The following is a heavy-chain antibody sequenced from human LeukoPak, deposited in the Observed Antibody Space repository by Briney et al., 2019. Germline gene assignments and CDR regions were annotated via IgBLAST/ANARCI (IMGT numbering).Heavy chain of an antibody. J-gene: IGHJ4*02. Sequence: QPGGSLRLSCAASGFTFSSYAMGWVRQAPGKGLEWVSTISGSGGSTYYADSVKGRFTISRDNSKNTLYLQMNSLRAEDTAVYYCAKELKIRVLSGYFDYWGQGTLVTVSS. CDR3: AKELKIRVLSGYFDY. CDR1: GFTFSSYA. CDR2: ISGSGGST. V-gene: IGHV3-23*01. D-gene: IGHD2/OR15-2a*01.